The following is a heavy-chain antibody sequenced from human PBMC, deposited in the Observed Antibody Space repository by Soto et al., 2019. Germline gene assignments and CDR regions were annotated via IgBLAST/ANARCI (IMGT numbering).Heavy chain of an antibody. J-gene: IGHJ6*02. D-gene: IGHD6-13*01. CDR2: IDWDDDK. CDR1: GFSLSTSGMC. CDR3: ARVRIAAAGIYYYYGMDV. V-gene: IGHV2-70*11. Sequence: SGPTLVNPTQTLTLTCTFSGFSLSTSGMCVSWIRQPPGKALEWLARIDWDDDKYYSTSLKTRLTISKDTSKNQVVLTMTNMDPVDTATYYCARVRIAAAGIYYYYGMDVWGQGTTVTVSS.